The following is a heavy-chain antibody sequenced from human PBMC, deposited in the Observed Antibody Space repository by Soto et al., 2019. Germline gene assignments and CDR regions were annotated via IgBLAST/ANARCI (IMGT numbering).Heavy chain of an antibody. CDR1: GGSFSGYT. Sequence: QVQLQQWGAGLLKPSETLSLTCAVYGGSFSGYTWIWIRQPPGKGLEWIGEINHSVTTNHNPSLKSRVIISVDTSKKQFSLRLTSVTAADTAVSYCARGSDYTSSFDYWGQGTLVTVSS. J-gene: IGHJ4*02. D-gene: IGHD3-16*01. CDR3: ARGSDYTSSFDY. CDR2: INHSVTT. V-gene: IGHV4-34*01.